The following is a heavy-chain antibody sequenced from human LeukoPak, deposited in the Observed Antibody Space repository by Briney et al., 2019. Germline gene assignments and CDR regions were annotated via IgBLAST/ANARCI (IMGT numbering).Heavy chain of an antibody. V-gene: IGHV4-30-2*01. J-gene: IGHJ3*02. CDR2: IYHSGST. CDR1: GGSISSGGYS. Sequence: PSETLSLTCAVSGGSISSGGYSWSWIRQPPGKGLEWIGYIYHSGSTYYNPSLKSRVTISVDRSKNQFSLKLSSVTAADTAVYYCAREDLGYYDSSGYPHAFDIWGQGTMVTVSS. D-gene: IGHD3-22*01. CDR3: AREDLGYYDSSGYPHAFDI.